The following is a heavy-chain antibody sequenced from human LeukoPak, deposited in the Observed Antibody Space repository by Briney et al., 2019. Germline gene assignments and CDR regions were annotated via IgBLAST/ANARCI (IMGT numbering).Heavy chain of an antibody. Sequence: SETLSLTCGVSGFSISSGQYWAWGRQPPGKGVEGSGNSYRIVNTYYTPSLTSRVTISVDASKNHFSLNLSSVTAADTAIYYCARRTAGYDIVAKNAFDMWGQGRMVTVSS. CDR2: SYRIVNT. CDR1: GFSISSGQY. J-gene: IGHJ3*02. D-gene: IGHD3-9*01. V-gene: IGHV4-38-2*01. CDR3: ARRTAGYDIVAKNAFDM.